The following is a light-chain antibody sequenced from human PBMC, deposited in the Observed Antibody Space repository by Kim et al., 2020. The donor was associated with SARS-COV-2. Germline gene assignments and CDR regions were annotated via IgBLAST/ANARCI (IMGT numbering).Light chain of an antibody. V-gene: IGKV1-5*01. CDR1: QGVSGW. CDR3: QQYDNYPWT. Sequence: DIQMTQSPSTLSASVGDRVSISCRASQGVSGWLAWYQQKPGRAPKVLIYDAFSLESGVPSRFSDSGSGTEFTLTISSLQPDDFATYYCQQYDNYPWTFGQGTKVDIK. J-gene: IGKJ1*01. CDR2: DAF.